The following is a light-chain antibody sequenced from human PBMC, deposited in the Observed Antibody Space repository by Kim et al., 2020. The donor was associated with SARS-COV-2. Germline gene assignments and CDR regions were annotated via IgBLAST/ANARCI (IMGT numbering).Light chain of an antibody. J-gene: IGLJ1*01. CDR3: NSRDSSGNYLEV. V-gene: IGLV3-19*01. CDR2: GKN. Sequence: SSELTQDPAVSVALGQTVRITCQGGSLRSYYASWYQQKPGQAPVLVIYGKNNRPSGIPDRFSGSSSGNTASLTITGAQAEDEADYYCNSRDSSGNYLEVF. CDR1: SLRSYY.